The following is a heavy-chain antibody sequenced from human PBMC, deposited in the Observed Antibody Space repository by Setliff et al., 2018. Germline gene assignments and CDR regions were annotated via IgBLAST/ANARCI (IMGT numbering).Heavy chain of an antibody. D-gene: IGHD3-22*01. J-gene: IGHJ5*02. CDR3: ARAHTWSLPNDNSGYPGWFDP. CDR2: INYYGSIFDDGTTYST. Sequence: KPSETLSLTCTVSGGSISNSTFYWGWIRQPPGKGLEWIGCINYYGSIFDDGTTYSTYYNPSLKSRATISIDTSKNHVSLKLSSATAADTAVNYCARAHTWSLPNDNSGYPGWFDPWGQGTLVTVSS. V-gene: IGHV4-39*02. CDR1: GGSISNSTFY.